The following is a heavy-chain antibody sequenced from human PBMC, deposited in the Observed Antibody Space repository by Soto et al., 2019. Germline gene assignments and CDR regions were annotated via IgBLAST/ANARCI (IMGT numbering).Heavy chain of an antibody. Sequence: SVKVSCKASGGTFSSYAISWVRQAPGQGLEWMGGIIPIFVTANYAQKFQGRVTITADESTSTAYMELSSLRSEDTAVYYCASPYDFWSGYHPPRRYGMDVWGQGTTVTVSS. CDR1: GGTFSSYA. CDR2: IIPIFVTA. D-gene: IGHD3-3*01. J-gene: IGHJ6*02. V-gene: IGHV1-69*13. CDR3: ASPYDFWSGYHPPRRYGMDV.